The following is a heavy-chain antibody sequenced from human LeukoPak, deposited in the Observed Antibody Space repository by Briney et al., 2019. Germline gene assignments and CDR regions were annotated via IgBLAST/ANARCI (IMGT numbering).Heavy chain of an antibody. D-gene: IGHD2-8*01. CDR3: ARAHVASYCTNGVCSPLS. J-gene: IGHJ4*02. CDR1: VGTFSSYA. V-gene: IGHV1-69*05. CDR2: IFPIFGTA. Sequence: SVKVSCKASVGTFSSYAISWVRQAPVQGLEWMGGIFPIFGTANYAQKFQGRVTITTDESTSTAYMELSSLRSEDTAVYYCARAHVASYCTNGVCSPLSWGQGTLVTVSS.